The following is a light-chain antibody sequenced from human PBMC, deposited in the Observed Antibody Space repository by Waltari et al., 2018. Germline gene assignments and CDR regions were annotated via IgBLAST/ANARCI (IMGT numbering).Light chain of an antibody. Sequence: DIQLTQSPSFLSASVGDRVTITCRASQGISSYVAWYQQTPGKAPRLLIHSASTLQSGVPSRFSGSGSGTEFTLTISSLQPEDFASYYCQQLSSQPLTFGGGTKVEI. CDR2: SAS. CDR1: QGISSY. V-gene: IGKV1-9*01. J-gene: IGKJ4*01. CDR3: QQLSSQPLT.